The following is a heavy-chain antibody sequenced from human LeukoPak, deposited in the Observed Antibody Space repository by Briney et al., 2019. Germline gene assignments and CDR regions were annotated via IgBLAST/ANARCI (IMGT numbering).Heavy chain of an antibody. Sequence: SETLSLTCNVSTNSFINYYWMWVRQPAGKGLEWIGHIYTSGRTNYNPSLQSRVTMSVDTSQNQFSLKLTFVTAADTGVYYCASGYSYGYFDYWGQGTLVTVSS. CDR2: IYTSGRT. CDR1: TNSFINYY. D-gene: IGHD5-18*01. CDR3: ASGYSYGYFDY. J-gene: IGHJ4*02. V-gene: IGHV4-4*07.